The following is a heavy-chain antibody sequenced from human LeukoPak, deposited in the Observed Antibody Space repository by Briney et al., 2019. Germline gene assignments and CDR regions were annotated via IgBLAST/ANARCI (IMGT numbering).Heavy chain of an antibody. D-gene: IGHD3-22*01. CDR3: AKDLTMIVVVNYFDY. J-gene: IGHJ4*02. V-gene: IGHV3-23*01. CDR1: GFTFSSYA. CDR2: ISGSGGNT. Sequence: GGSLRLSCAASGFTFSSYAMSWVRQAPGKGLEWVSGISGSGGNTYYADSVKGRFTSSRDNSKNTLYLQMNSLRAEDTAVYYCAKDLTMIVVVNYFDYWGQGTLVTVSS.